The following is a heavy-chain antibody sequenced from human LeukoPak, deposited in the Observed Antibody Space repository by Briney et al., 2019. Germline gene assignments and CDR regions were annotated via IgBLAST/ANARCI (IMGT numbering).Heavy chain of an antibody. CDR3: ATGDMTTVTTSFYYYYMDV. CDR1: GGTFSSYT. J-gene: IGHJ6*03. V-gene: IGHV1-69*13. D-gene: IGHD4-17*01. Sequence: SVKVSCKASGGTFSSYTISWVRQAPGQGLEWMGGIIPIFGTANCAQKFQGRVTITADESTSTAYMELSSLRSEDTAVYYCATGDMTTVTTSFYYYYMDVWGKGTTVTVSS. CDR2: IIPIFGTA.